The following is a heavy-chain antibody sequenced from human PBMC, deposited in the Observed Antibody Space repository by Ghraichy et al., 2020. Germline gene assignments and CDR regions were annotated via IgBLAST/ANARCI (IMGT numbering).Heavy chain of an antibody. J-gene: IGHJ6*02. CDR3: ARDFTYYDFWSGYYNRYYGMDV. V-gene: IGHV4-34*01. CDR2: INHSGST. D-gene: IGHD3-3*01. CDR1: GGSFSGYY. Sequence: TLSLTCAVYGGSFSGYYWSWIRQPPGKGLEWIGEINHSGSTNYNPSLKSRVTISVNTSKNQFSLKLSSVTAADTAVYYCARDFTYYDFWSGYYNRYYGMDVWGQGTTVTVSS.